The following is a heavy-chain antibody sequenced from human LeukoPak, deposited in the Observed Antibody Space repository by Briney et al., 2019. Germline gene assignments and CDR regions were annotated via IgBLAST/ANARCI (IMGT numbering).Heavy chain of an antibody. CDR1: VYRFTSYG. V-gene: IGHV1-18*01. J-gene: IGHJ4*02. D-gene: IGHD3-9*01. CDR2: ISAYNGNT. Sequence: ASVKVSCKPSVYRFTSYGIIWVRQAPGQGLEWIEWISAYNGNTNYAQKLQGRVTMTTDTSTSTAYMELRRLRSDDTAVYYCARGGDGDILTGLVFDYWGQGTLVTVSS. CDR3: ARGGDGDILTGLVFDY.